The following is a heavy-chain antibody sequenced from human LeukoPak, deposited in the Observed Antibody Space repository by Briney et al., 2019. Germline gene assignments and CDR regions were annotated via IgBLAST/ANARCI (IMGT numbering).Heavy chain of an antibody. CDR2: IYYSGNT. CDR3: AGEYSGGSRSFDY. D-gene: IGHD2-15*01. CDR1: GGSISSGDYY. J-gene: IGHJ4*02. Sequence: SETLSLTCTVSGGSISSGDYYWSWIRQPPGKGLEWIGYIYYSGNTDYNPSLKSRVTISVDTSKNQFSLKLSSVTAADTAVYYCAGEYSGGSRSFDYWGQGTLVTVSS. V-gene: IGHV4-30-4*01.